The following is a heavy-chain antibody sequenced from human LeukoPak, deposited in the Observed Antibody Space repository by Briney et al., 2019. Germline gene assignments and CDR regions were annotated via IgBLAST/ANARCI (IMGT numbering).Heavy chain of an antibody. D-gene: IGHD2-21*02. CDR1: GFTFSSYW. Sequence: GGSLRLSCAASGFTFSSYWMHWVRQAPGQGLVWVSRINSDGVNTTYADSVKGRFTISRDNAKNTLYLQMNSLRAEDTAVYYCARSIVVVTAIPAYWGQGTLVTVSS. J-gene: IGHJ4*02. CDR3: ARSIVVVTAIPAY. CDR2: INSDGVNT. V-gene: IGHV3-74*01.